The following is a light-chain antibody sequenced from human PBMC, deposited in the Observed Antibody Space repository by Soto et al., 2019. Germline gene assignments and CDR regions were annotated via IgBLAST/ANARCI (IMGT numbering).Light chain of an antibody. J-gene: IGKJ4*01. CDR1: QSVSSRS. CDR2: SAS. V-gene: IGKV3-20*01. Sequence: EIVLTQSPGTLSLSPGDRATISCRASQSVSSRSLAWYQQKPGQAPRLLIYSASSRARGIPDRFSGSGSGTDFTLTINRLEPEDFAVYYCQQYDTSPPRLTFGGGTKVDIK. CDR3: QQYDTSPPRLT.